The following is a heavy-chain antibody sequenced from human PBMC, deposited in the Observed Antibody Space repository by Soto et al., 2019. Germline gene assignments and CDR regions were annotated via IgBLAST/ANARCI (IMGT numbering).Heavy chain of an antibody. V-gene: IGHV3-74*01. CDR2: IKSDGSST. Sequence: WGSLRLSCAASGFTFSSYWMHWVRQAPGKGLVWVSRIKSDGSSTIYADSVKGRFTISRDNPKKTLYLQMNSLRAEDTAVYYCARVVRGIAVADISYFDXWGQGTLVTFSX. CDR3: ARVVRGIAVADISYFDX. CDR1: GFTFSSYW. J-gene: IGHJ4*02. D-gene: IGHD6-19*01.